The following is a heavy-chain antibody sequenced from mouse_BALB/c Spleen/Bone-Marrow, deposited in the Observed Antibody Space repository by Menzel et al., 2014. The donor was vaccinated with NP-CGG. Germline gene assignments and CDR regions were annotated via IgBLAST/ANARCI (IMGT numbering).Heavy chain of an antibody. CDR3: ARRAGAY. V-gene: IGHV5-12-2*01. CDR1: GFTFSSYT. D-gene: IGHD3-3*01. J-gene: IGHJ3*01. Sequence: EVKLMESGGGLVQPGGSLKLSCAASGFTFSSYTMSWVRQTPEKRLEWVAYISNGGGSTYYPDTVKVRFTISRDNAKNTLYLQMSSLKSEDSAMYYCARRAGAYWGQGTLVTVSA. CDR2: ISNGGGST.